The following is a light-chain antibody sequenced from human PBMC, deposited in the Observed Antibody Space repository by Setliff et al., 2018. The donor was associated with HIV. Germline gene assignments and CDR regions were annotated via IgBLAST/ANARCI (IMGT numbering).Light chain of an antibody. Sequence: QSALAQPASVSGSPGQSIAISCTGTSSDIGAYDYVSWYQQHPGKVPKLMIFDVTNRPSGVSNRFSGSKSGNTASLTISGLQAEDEADYYCGSYTTNNTRVFGTGTKVTVL. CDR2: DVT. CDR3: GSYTTNNTRV. J-gene: IGLJ1*01. V-gene: IGLV2-14*03. CDR1: SSDIGAYDY.